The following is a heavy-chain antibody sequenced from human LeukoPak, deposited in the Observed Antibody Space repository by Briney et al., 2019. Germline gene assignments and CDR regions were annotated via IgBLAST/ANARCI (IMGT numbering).Heavy chain of an antibody. CDR3: ARVDGSGSYYNPYYFDY. V-gene: IGHV1-8*01. CDR1: GYTITSYD. J-gene: IGHJ4*02. Sequence: ASVKVSCKASGYTITSYDINWVRQATGQGLEWMGWMNPNSGNTGYAQKFQGRVTMTRNTSISTAYMELSSLRSEDTAVYYCARVDGSGSYYNPYYFDYWGQGTLVTVSS. CDR2: MNPNSGNT. D-gene: IGHD3-10*01.